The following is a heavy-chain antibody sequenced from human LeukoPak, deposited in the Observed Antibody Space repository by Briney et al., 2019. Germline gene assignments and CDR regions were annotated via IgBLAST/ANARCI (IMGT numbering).Heavy chain of an antibody. Sequence: ASVKVSCKASGYTFTSYGITWVRQAPGQGLEWMGWISAYNGNTNYAQNLQDRVSLTTDTSTSTAYMELRSLRSDDTAVYYCARGSDSTSWDLDYWGQGTLVTVSS. CDR2: ISAYNGNT. D-gene: IGHD1-26*01. CDR3: ARGSDSTSWDLDY. V-gene: IGHV1-18*01. CDR1: GYTFTSYG. J-gene: IGHJ4*02.